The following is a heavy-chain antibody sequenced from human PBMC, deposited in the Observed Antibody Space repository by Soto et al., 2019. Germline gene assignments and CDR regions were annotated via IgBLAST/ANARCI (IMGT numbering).Heavy chain of an antibody. Sequence: SETLSLTCTVSGGSISSYYWSWIRQPPGKGLEWIGYIYYSGSTNYNPSLKSRVTISVDTSKNQFSLKLSSVTAADTAVYYCARGSPASSLYYYYYYGMDVWGQGTTVTVSS. CDR3: ARGSPASSLYYYYYYGMDV. CDR1: GGSISSYY. J-gene: IGHJ6*02. CDR2: IYYSGST. V-gene: IGHV4-59*01. D-gene: IGHD2-2*01.